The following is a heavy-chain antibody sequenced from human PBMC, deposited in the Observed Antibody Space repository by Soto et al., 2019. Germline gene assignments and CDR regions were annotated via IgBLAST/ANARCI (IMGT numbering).Heavy chain of an antibody. CDR2: MNPNSGNT. D-gene: IGHD2-2*01. J-gene: IGHJ4*02. V-gene: IGHV1-8*01. CDR1: GYTFTSYD. Sequence: QVQLVQSGAEVKKPGASVKVSCKASGYTFTSYDINWVRQATGQGLEWMGWMNPNSGNTGYAQKFQGRVTMTRNTSISTAYMELSSLRAEDTAVYYCASRIVVVPWTLVDYWGQGTLVTVSS. CDR3: ASRIVVVPWTLVDY.